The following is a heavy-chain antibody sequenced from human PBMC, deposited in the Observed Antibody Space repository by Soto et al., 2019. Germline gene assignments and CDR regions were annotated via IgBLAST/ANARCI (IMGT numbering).Heavy chain of an antibody. V-gene: IGHV4-4*02. D-gene: IGHD2-15*01. J-gene: IGHJ6*03. CDR2: IYHSGST. Sequence: SETLSLTCAVSSGSISSSNWWSWVRQPPGKGLEWIGEIYHSGSTNYNPSLKSRVTISVDKSKNQFSLKLSSVTAADTAVYYCARGRGANPYYYYYMDVWGKGTTVTVS. CDR1: SGSISSSNW. CDR3: ARGRGANPYYYYYMDV.